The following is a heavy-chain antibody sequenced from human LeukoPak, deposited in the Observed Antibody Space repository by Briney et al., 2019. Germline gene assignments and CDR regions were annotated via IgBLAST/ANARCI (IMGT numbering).Heavy chain of an antibody. V-gene: IGHV3-21*01. CDR2: ISSSSSYI. D-gene: IGHD3-9*01. CDR3: ARGDYDILTGYYGVTPDY. Sequence: GGSLRLSCAASGFKFSSYSMKWVRQAPGKGLEWVSFISSSSSYIYYADSLKGRFTISRDNAKNSLYLQMNSLRAEDTAVYYCARGDYDILTGYYGVTPDYWGQGTLVTVPS. J-gene: IGHJ4*02. CDR1: GFKFSSYS.